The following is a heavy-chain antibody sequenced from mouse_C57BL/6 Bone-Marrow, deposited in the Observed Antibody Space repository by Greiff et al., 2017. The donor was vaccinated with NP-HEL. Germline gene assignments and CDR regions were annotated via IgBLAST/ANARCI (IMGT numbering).Heavy chain of an antibody. V-gene: IGHV6-3*01. Sequence: EVKLMESGGGLVQPGGSMKLSCVASGFTFSNYWMNWVRQSPEKGLEWVAQIRLKSDNYATHYAESVKGRFTISRDDSKSSVYLQMNNLRAEDTGIYYCTYGNYYYFDYWGQGTTLTVSS. CDR3: TYGNYYYFDY. J-gene: IGHJ2*01. CDR1: GFTFSNYW. D-gene: IGHD2-1*01. CDR2: IRLKSDNYAT.